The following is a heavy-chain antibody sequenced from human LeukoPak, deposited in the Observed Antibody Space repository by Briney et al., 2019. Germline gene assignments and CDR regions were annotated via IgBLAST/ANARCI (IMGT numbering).Heavy chain of an antibody. Sequence: ASVKVCCKASGYTFTNYGISWVRQPPGQGLEWMGWISAYNGNTDYAQNLQGRVTMTTDTLTSTAYMELRSLRSDDTAVYYCARDQSLVAYSSTWFDYWGQGTPVTVSS. J-gene: IGHJ4*02. CDR1: GYTFTNYG. CDR2: ISAYNGNT. V-gene: IGHV1-18*01. CDR3: ARDQSLVAYSSTWFDY. D-gene: IGHD6-13*01.